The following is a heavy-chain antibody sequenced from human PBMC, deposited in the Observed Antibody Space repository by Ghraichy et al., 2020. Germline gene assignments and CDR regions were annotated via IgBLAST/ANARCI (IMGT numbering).Heavy chain of an antibody. CDR3: ARHGAALSSSWYYFDY. Sequence: SETLSLTCTVSGGSISSSSYYWGWIRQPPGKGLEWIGSIYYSGSTYYNPSLKSRVTISVDTSKNQFSLKLSSVTAADTAVYYCARHGAALSSSWYYFDYWGQGTLVTVSS. CDR1: GGSISSSSYY. V-gene: IGHV4-39*01. CDR2: IYYSGST. D-gene: IGHD6-13*01. J-gene: IGHJ4*02.